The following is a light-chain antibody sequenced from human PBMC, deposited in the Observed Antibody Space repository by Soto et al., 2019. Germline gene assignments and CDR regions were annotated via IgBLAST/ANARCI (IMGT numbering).Light chain of an antibody. Sequence: EIALTQSHATLSASPGERVTLSCGASQSVDVTLAWYQQKPGQAPRLPNYGASTRATDMPGRCSGRGAGAEFTLTSSRMTSEYVAVDYCQHYHNWWTFGQGTKVDIK. CDR2: GAS. J-gene: IGKJ1*01. CDR3: QHYHNWWT. V-gene: IGKV3-15*01. CDR1: QSVDVT.